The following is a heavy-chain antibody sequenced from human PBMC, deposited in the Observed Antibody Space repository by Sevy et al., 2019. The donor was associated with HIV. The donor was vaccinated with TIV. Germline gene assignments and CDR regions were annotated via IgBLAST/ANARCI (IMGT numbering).Heavy chain of an antibody. J-gene: IGHJ3*02. V-gene: IGHV3-21*01. D-gene: IGHD3-16*02. CDR2: ISSSSSYI. CDR3: ANSASMITFGGVIVPDAFDI. CDR1: GFTFSSYS. Sequence: GGSLRLSCAASGFTFSSYSMNWVRQAPGKGLEWVSSISSSSSYIYYADSVKGPFTISRDNAKNSLYLQMNCLRAEDTAVYYCANSASMITFGGVIVPDAFDIWGQGTMVTVSS.